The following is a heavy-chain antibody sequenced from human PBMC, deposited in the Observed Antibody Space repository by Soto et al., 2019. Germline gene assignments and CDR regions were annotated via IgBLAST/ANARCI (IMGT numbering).Heavy chain of an antibody. Sequence: QVQLVESGGGVVQPGRSLRLSCAASGFTFSSYGMHWVRQAPGKGLEWVAVIWYDGSNKYYADSVKGRFTISRDNSKNTLYLQMNSLRAEDTAVYYCARDPRHAYSSSWPTDYWGQGTLVTVSS. CDR3: ARDPRHAYSSSWPTDY. D-gene: IGHD6-13*01. CDR1: GFTFSSYG. V-gene: IGHV3-33*01. J-gene: IGHJ4*02. CDR2: IWYDGSNK.